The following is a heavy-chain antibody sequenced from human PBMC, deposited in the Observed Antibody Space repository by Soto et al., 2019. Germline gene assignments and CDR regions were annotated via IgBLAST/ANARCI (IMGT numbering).Heavy chain of an antibody. Sequence: PSETLSLTCAVYGGSFSGYYWSWIRQPPGKGLEWIGEINHSGSTNYNPSLKSRVTISVDTSKNQFSLKLSSVTAADTAVYYCARGVGGYCSGGSCYSTHRYFEYWGQGTLVTVSS. J-gene: IGHJ4*02. CDR3: ARGVGGYCSGGSCYSTHRYFEY. CDR1: GGSFSGYY. V-gene: IGHV4-34*01. CDR2: INHSGST. D-gene: IGHD2-15*01.